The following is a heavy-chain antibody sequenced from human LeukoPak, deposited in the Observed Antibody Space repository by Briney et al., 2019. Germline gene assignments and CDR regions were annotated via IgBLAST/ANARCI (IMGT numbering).Heavy chain of an antibody. Sequence: MSSETLSLTCGVSGGSITNTNYWPWVRQPPGKGLEWIGEVNLQGSTNYNPSLMGRVAIAVDTSENHISLQLTSVTAADTAVYYCAREGGPYRPLDYSGQGTLVTVSS. CDR3: AREGGPYRPLDY. J-gene: IGHJ4*02. V-gene: IGHV4-4*02. CDR1: GGSITNTNY. CDR2: VNLQGST.